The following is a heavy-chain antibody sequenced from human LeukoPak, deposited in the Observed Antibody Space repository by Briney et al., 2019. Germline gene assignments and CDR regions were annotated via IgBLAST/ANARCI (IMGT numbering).Heavy chain of an antibody. J-gene: IGHJ4*02. V-gene: IGHV1-58*01. D-gene: IGHD3-10*01. CDR2: IVVGSGNT. Sequence: VKVSCKASGFTFTSSAVQWVRQARGQRLEWIGWIVVGSGNTNYAQKFQERVTITRDISTSTAYMELSSLRSEDTAVYYCAADHTYYYGSGMDYWGQGTLVTVSS. CDR1: GFTFTSSA. CDR3: AADHTYYYGSGMDY.